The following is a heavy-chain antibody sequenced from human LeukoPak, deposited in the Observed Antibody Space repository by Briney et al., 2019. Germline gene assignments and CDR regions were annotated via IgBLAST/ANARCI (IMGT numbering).Heavy chain of an antibody. V-gene: IGHV3-53*01. Sequence: PGGSLRLSCAASGFTVSSNYMSWVRQAPGKGLEWVSVIYSGGSTYYADSVKGRFTISRDNSKNTLYLQMNSLRAEDTAVYYYARDRGYYDILPPRGFYYYGMDVWGKGTTVTVSS. CDR1: GFTVSSNY. D-gene: IGHD3-9*01. CDR3: ARDRGYYDILPPRGFYYYGMDV. J-gene: IGHJ6*04. CDR2: IYSGGST.